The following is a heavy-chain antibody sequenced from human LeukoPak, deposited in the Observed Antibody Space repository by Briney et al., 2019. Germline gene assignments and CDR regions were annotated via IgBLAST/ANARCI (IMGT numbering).Heavy chain of an antibody. CDR1: GGTVRSYA. CDR2: LIPIFGTA. Sequence: SVKVSCKASGGTVRSYAISWVRQAPGQGLEWMGGLIPIFGTANYAQKFQGRVTITADESTSTAYMELSSLRSEDTAVYYCARTAKNTYYYGSGWAFDIWGQGTMVTVSS. J-gene: IGHJ3*02. D-gene: IGHD3-10*01. V-gene: IGHV1-69*13. CDR3: ARTAKNTYYYGSGWAFDI.